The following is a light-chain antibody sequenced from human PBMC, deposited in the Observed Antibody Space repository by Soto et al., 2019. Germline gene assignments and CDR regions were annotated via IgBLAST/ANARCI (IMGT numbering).Light chain of an antibody. Sequence: QSVLTQPASVSGSPGQSIAISCTGTFSDVGGYDYVSWYQQHPDKAPKIKIYEVNKRPSGVSNRFSGSKSGNTASLTISGLQPEDEADYYCSSHTSGSTRVFGSGTKVTVL. J-gene: IGLJ1*01. CDR1: FSDVGGYDY. V-gene: IGLV2-14*03. CDR2: EVN. CDR3: SSHTSGSTRV.